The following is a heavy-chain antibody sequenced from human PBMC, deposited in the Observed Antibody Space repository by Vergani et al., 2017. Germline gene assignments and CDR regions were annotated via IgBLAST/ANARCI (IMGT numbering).Heavy chain of an antibody. CDR1: GFTFSSYG. D-gene: IGHD3-3*01. V-gene: IGHV3-30*18. CDR2: ISYDGSNK. Sequence: QVQLVESGGGVVQPGRSLRLSCAASGFTFSSYGMHWVRQAPGKGLEWVAVISYDGSNKYYADSVKGRLTISRDNSKNTLYLQMNSRRTEDTAMYYCAKDRSLFYDFRSGYIFDYGREGSLVTVSS. J-gene: IGHJ4*02. CDR3: AKDRSLFYDFRSGYIFDY.